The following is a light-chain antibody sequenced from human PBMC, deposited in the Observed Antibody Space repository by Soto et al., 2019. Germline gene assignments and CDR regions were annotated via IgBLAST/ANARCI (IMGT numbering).Light chain of an antibody. J-gene: IGKJ5*01. CDR2: DAS. Sequence: EIVLTQSPATLSLSPGERATLSCRASQSVSSYLAWYQQKPGQAPRLLIYDASNRATGIPARFSGSGSGTDFTLTISSLEPEEFAFYYCQQRSNWPIAFGQGTQLEI. V-gene: IGKV3-11*01. CDR3: QQRSNWPIA. CDR1: QSVSSY.